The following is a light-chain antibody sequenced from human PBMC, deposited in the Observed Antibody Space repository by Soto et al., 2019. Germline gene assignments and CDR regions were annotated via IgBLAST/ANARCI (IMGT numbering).Light chain of an antibody. Sequence: QSALTQPASVSGSPGQSITISCTGTSSDVGSYNLVSWYQQHPGKAPKLMIYEVSKRPSGVSNRFSGCKSGNTASLTISGLQAEDEADYYCFSYAGSSSVVFGGGTKLTVL. CDR2: EVS. CDR3: FSYAGSSSVV. CDR1: SSDVGSYNL. V-gene: IGLV2-23*02. J-gene: IGLJ2*01.